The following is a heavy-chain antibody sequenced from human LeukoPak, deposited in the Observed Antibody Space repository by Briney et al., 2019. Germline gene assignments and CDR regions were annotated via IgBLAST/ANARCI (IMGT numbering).Heavy chain of an antibody. V-gene: IGHV4-34*01. Sequence: SETLSLTCAVYGGSFSGYYWSWIRQPPGKGLEWIGEINHSGSTNYNPSLESRVTISVDTSKNQFSLKLSSVTAADTAVYYCARLSGLQNWFDPWGQGTLVTVSS. CDR2: INHSGST. CDR3: ARLSGLQNWFDP. J-gene: IGHJ5*02. CDR1: GGSFSGYY. D-gene: IGHD2-21*02.